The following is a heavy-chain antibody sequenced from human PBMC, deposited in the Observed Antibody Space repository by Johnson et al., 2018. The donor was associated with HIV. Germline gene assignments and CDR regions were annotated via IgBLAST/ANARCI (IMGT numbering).Heavy chain of an antibody. V-gene: IGHV3-20*04. Sequence: EQLVESGGGVVRPGGSLRLSCAASGFIFDDYGMSWVRQAPGKGLEWVSGINWNGGSTGYADSVKGRFNISRDNSKNTLYLQMNSLRAEDTAVYYCAKVLRDGYRPDAFDIWGQGTMVTVSS. CDR2: INWNGGST. J-gene: IGHJ3*02. D-gene: IGHD5-24*01. CDR1: GFIFDDYG. CDR3: AKVLRDGYRPDAFDI.